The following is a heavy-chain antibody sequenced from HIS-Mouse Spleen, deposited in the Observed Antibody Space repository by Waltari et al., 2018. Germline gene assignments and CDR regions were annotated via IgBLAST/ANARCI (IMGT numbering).Heavy chain of an antibody. D-gene: IGHD6-19*01. Sequence: EVQLVESGEGLVQPGGSLRLSCAASGLTFSSYAMHWVRQAPGKGLEYVSAISSNGGSTYYADSVKDRFTISRDNSKNTLYLQMGSLRAEDMAVYYCARGWLADYWGQGTLVTVSS. V-gene: IGHV3-64*02. CDR2: ISSNGGST. CDR3: ARGWLADY. J-gene: IGHJ4*02. CDR1: GLTFSSYA.